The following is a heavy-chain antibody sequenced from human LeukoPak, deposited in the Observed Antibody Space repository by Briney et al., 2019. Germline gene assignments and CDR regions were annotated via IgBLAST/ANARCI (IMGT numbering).Heavy chain of an antibody. V-gene: IGHV3-30-3*01. CDR2: VSYDGGSK. Sequence: QTGGSLRLSCAASGFAFSSYAMHWVRQGPGKGLEWVALVSYDGGSKYYADSVKGRITISRDNSKNTLHLQMNSLRTEDTAVYYCARVKGGMAAAGNYFDYWGQGTLVTVSS. D-gene: IGHD6-13*01. J-gene: IGHJ4*02. CDR1: GFAFSSYA. CDR3: ARVKGGMAAAGNYFDY.